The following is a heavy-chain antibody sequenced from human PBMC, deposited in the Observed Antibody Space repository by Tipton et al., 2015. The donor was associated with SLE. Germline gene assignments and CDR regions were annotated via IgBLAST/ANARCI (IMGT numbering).Heavy chain of an antibody. Sequence: RSLRLSCTASGFTFGDYAMSWVRQAPGKGLEWVGFIRSKPYGGTTEYAASVKGRFTISRDDSKTIAYLQMNSLKTEDTAVYYCTRDFVIATVASRVSPAFDIWGQGTMVTVSS. CDR2: IRSKPYGGTT. D-gene: IGHD4-23*01. V-gene: IGHV3-49*04. J-gene: IGHJ3*02. CDR3: TRDFVIATVASRVSPAFDI. CDR1: GFTFGDYA.